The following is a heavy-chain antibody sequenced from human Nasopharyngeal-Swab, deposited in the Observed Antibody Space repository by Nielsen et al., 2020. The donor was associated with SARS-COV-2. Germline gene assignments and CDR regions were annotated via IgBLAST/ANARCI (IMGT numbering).Heavy chain of an antibody. Sequence: GGSLRLSCAASGFTFSSYAMHWVRQAPGKGLEWVAVISYDGINKYCADSVKGRFTISRDNSKNTLYLQMNSLRAEDTAVYYCARGYYYYMDVWGKGTTVTVSS. CDR3: ARGYYYYMDV. J-gene: IGHJ6*03. V-gene: IGHV3-30-3*01. CDR2: ISYDGINK. CDR1: GFTFSSYA.